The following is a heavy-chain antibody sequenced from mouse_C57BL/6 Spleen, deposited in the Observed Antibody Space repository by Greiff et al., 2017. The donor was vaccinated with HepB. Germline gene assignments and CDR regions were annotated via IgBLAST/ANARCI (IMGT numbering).Heavy chain of an antibody. V-gene: IGHV1-54*01. D-gene: IGHD2-3*01. CDR1: GYAFTNYL. CDR2: INPGSGGT. J-gene: IGHJ4*01. CDR3: ARSLYDGYPYAMDY. Sequence: QVQLKESGAELVRPGTSVKVSCKASGYAFTNYLIEWVKQRPGQGLEWIGVINPGSGGTNYNEKFKGKATLTADKSSSTAYMQLSSLTSEDSAVYFCARSLYDGYPYAMDYWGQGTSVTVSS.